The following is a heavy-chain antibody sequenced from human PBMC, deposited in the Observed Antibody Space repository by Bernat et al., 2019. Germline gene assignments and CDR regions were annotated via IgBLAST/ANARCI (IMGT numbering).Heavy chain of an antibody. CDR2: ISWNYGSI. CDR3: AKGFHPHIAAANLD. V-gene: IGHV3-9*01. CDR1: GFPFDDYA. Sequence: EVQLVESGGGLVPPGRSLRLSCSASGFPFDDYAMHWVRQAPGKGLEWVSGISWNYGSIGSAESVKGRFTISRDNAKNSLYLQMNSLRAEDTALYYYAKGFHPHIAAANLDWGQGTLVTVSS. J-gene: IGHJ4*02. D-gene: IGHD6-13*01.